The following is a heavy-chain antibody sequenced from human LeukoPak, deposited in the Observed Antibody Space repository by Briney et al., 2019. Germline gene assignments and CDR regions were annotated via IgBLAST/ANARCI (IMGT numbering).Heavy chain of an antibody. J-gene: IGHJ3*02. CDR1: GFTFRSHG. CDR3: ARDRYNWNLGAFDI. CDR2: IWYDGSNE. D-gene: IGHD1-20*01. V-gene: IGHV3-33*01. Sequence: GGSLRLSCVASGFTFRSHGMHWVRQAPGKGLEWVAVIWYDGSNEYFADSVKGRFTISRDNSKNILYLQMNSLRAEDTAVYYCARDRYNWNLGAFDIWGQGTMVTVSS.